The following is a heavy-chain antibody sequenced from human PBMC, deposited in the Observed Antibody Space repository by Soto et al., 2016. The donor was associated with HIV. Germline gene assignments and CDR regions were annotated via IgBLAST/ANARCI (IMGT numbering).Heavy chain of an antibody. V-gene: IGHV3-66*04. CDR2: IYNDDTT. D-gene: IGHD3-3*01. CDR3: ASHPREWSSPHYFDC. J-gene: IGHJ4*02. Sequence: EVQLVESGGGLVQPGGSLRLSCIVSGSSVSSNYMSWVRQAPGKGLEWVSVIYNDDTTYYADSVKGRFTISRDNSKNTLNLHMNSLRVEDTAVYYCASHPREWSSPHYFDCWGQGTLVTVSS. CDR1: GSSVSSNY.